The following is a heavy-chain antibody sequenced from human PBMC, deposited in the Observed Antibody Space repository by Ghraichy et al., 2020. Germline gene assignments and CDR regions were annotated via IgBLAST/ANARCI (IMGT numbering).Heavy chain of an antibody. D-gene: IGHD5-12*01. CDR2: ISSRTTTT. Sequence: XGSLRLSCAASGFIFSSYSMSWVRQAPGKGLEWVSYISSRTTTTYYADSVKGRFTISRDNAKNSLYLQMNSLRDDDTAVYYCAKTKSGSYLDYWGQGTLVTVSS. CDR1: GFIFSSYS. V-gene: IGHV3-48*02. J-gene: IGHJ4*02. CDR3: AKTKSGSYLDY.